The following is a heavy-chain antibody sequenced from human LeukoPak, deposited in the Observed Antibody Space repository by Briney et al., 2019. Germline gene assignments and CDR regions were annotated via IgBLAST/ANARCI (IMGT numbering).Heavy chain of an antibody. CDR2: IWYDGSNK. CDR3: ARGVAASATGIRY. D-gene: IGHD2-15*01. Sequence: PGGSLRLSCAASGFTFSSYDMCWVRQAPGKGLEWVAVIWYDGSNKYYADSEKGRFTISRDNSKNTLYLQMNSLRAEDTAVYYCARGVAASATGIRYWGQGTLVTVSS. CDR1: GFTFSSYD. V-gene: IGHV3-33*07. J-gene: IGHJ4*02.